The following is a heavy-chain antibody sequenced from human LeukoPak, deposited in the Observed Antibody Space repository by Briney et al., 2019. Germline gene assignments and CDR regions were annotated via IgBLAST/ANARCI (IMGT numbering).Heavy chain of an antibody. J-gene: IGHJ5*02. D-gene: IGHD4-17*01. CDR2: ISGSGGST. Sequence: PGGSLRLSCAASGFTFGDYGMSWVRQVPGKGLEWVSAISGSGGSTYYADSVKGRFTISRDNSKNTLYLQMNSLRAEDTAVYYCAKVRMTTSEGWFDPWGQGTLVTVSS. CDR1: GFTFGDYG. V-gene: IGHV3-23*01. CDR3: AKVRMTTSEGWFDP.